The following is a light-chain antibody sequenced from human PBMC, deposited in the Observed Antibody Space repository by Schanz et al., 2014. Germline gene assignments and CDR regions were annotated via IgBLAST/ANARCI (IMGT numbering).Light chain of an antibody. CDR2: GAS. CDR3: QQYGSSVMYT. Sequence: EIVLTQSPGTLSLSPGERATLSCRASQTVGSNHLAWYQLKPGQAPRLLINGASTRATGIPDRFSGSGSGTDFTLTISRLEPEDFAIYYCQQYGSSVMYTFGQGTKLEIK. CDR1: QTVGSNH. J-gene: IGKJ2*01. V-gene: IGKV3-20*01.